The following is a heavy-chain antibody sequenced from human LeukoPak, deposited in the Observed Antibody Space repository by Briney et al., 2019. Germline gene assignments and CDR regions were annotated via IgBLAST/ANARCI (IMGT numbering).Heavy chain of an antibody. CDR1: GGSISSYY. J-gene: IGHJ3*02. V-gene: IGHV4-59*12. D-gene: IGHD6-25*01. CDR2: IYYSGST. CDR3: AREERLSGAFDI. Sequence: PSETLSLTCTVSGGSISSYYWSWIRQPPGKGLEWIGYIYYSGSTNYNPSLKSRVTISVDTSKSQFSLKLSSVTAADTAVYYCAREERLSGAFDIWGQGTMVTVSS.